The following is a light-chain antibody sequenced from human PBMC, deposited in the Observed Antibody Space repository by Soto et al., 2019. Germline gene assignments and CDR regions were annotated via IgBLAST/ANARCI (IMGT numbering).Light chain of an antibody. CDR3: SSYTSSSTLV. V-gene: IGLV2-18*02. CDR2: EVS. Sequence: QSALTKPPSVSGSPGQSVTISCPGTSSDVGSYNRVSWYQQPPGTAPKLMIYEVSNRPSGVPDRVSGSKSGNTASLTISGLQSEDEADYYCSSYTSSSTLVFGGGTKVTVL. CDR1: SSDVGSYNR. J-gene: IGLJ2*01.